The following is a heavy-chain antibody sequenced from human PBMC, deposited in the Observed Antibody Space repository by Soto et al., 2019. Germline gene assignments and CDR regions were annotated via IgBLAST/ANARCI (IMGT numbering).Heavy chain of an antibody. Sequence: GSLRLSCAASGFTFSSYAMSWVRQAPGKGLEWVSAISGSGGSTYYADSVKGRFTISRDNSKNTLYLQMNSLRAEDTSLYLCATDIHATWLLNSWGQGTLVTVSS. V-gene: IGHV3-23*01. CDR2: ISGSGGST. D-gene: IGHD2-2*02. J-gene: IGHJ4*02. CDR3: ATDIHATWLLNS. CDR1: GFTFSSYA.